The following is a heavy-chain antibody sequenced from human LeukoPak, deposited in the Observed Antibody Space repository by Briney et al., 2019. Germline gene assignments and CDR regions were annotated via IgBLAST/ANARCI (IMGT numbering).Heavy chain of an antibody. CDR1: GFTFSSFS. V-gene: IGHV3-48*01. CDR3: ARGRGLTIFGVISWFDP. CDR2: ISISSSTI. D-gene: IGHD3-3*01. Sequence: GGSLRLSCAASGFTFSSFSMNWVRQAPGKGLEWVSYISISSSTIYYADSVKGRFTISRDNAKNSLYLLMNSLRAEDTAVYYCARGRGLTIFGVISWFDPWGQGTLVTVSS. J-gene: IGHJ5*02.